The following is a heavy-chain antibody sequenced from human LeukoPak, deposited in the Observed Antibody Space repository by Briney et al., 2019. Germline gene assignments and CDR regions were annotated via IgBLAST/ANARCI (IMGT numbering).Heavy chain of an antibody. D-gene: IGHD3-22*01. CDR3: TTEYYYDSSGLFDY. Sequence: GGSLRLSCAASGFTFSSYSMNWVRQAPGKGLEWVSSISSSSSYIYYADSVKGRFTISRDNAKNSLYLRMNSLKTEDTAVYYCTTEYYYDSSGLFDYWGQGTLVTVSS. CDR2: ISSSSSYI. J-gene: IGHJ4*02. CDR1: GFTFSSYS. V-gene: IGHV3-21*03.